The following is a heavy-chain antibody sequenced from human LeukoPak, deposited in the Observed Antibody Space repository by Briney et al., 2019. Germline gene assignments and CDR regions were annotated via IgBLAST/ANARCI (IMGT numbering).Heavy chain of an antibody. CDR1: GYTFTGYY. CDR2: INPNSGGT. J-gene: IGHJ4*02. CDR3: ARDLNWGNIY. D-gene: IGHD7-27*01. Sequence: ASVKVSCKASGYTFTGYYMHWVRQAPGQGLEWMGRINPNSGGTNYAQNSHGRVTMTRDTSISTAYLDLSRLSSDDTAVYYCARDLNWGNIYWGQGTLVTVSS. V-gene: IGHV1-2*06.